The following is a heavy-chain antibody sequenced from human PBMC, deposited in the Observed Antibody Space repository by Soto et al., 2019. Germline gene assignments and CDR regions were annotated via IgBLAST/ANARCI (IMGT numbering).Heavy chain of an antibody. V-gene: IGHV3-33*01. CDR3: ARWFGELYYYYFYMDV. Sequence: QVQLVESGGGVVQPGRSLRLSCAASGFTFSDYGMHWVRQAPGKGLEWVAVLSYYGTNEFYGDSVKGRFTISRDNSKNTLYLQMNSLRVEDTAVYYCARWFGELYYYYFYMDVWGKGTTVSVSS. D-gene: IGHD3-10*01. CDR1: GFTFSDYG. J-gene: IGHJ6*03. CDR2: LSYYGTNE.